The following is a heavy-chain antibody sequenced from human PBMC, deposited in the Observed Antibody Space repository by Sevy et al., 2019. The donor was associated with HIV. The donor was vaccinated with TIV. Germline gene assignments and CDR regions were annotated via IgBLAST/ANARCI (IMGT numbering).Heavy chain of an antibody. Sequence: GGSLRLSCAASAFTFSSYAMSWVRQAPGKGLEWVSTITGDGVKTYYTDSVTGRFTISRDNSKGTLFLQMNSLRAEDTAVYYWAKDFGVYCGYNCRPSFDSWGQGTLVTVSS. D-gene: IGHD3-22*01. V-gene: IGHV3-23*01. J-gene: IGHJ4*02. CDR1: AFTFSSYA. CDR2: ITGDGVKT. CDR3: AKDFGVYCGYNCRPSFDS.